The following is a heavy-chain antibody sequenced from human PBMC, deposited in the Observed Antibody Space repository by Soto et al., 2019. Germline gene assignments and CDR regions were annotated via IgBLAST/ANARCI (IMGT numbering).Heavy chain of an antibody. J-gene: IGHJ4*02. Sequence: SETLSLTCTVSSGSISSYNWNWVRQPPGKGLEWIGFINYSGSTHYNPSLKSRVTISLDTSKNQFSLELNSVTAADTAVYYCARENYYALDYWGPGTLVTVSS. V-gene: IGHV4-59*01. CDR2: INYSGST. CDR1: SGSISSYN. D-gene: IGHD3-10*01. CDR3: ARENYYALDY.